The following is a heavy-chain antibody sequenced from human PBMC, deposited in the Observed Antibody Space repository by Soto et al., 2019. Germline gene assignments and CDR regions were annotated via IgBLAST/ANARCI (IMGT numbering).Heavy chain of an antibody. CDR3: AKDGHYYDSSGYYYYYYGMDV. CDR2: ISGSGGST. V-gene: IGHV3-23*01. CDR1: VFTFSSYA. D-gene: IGHD3-22*01. J-gene: IGHJ6*01. Sequence: PVGSLRLSCASSVFTFSSYAMSCVRHAPGKWLEWVSAISGSGGSTYYADSVKGRFTISRDNSKNTLYLQMNSLRAEDTAVYYCAKDGHYYDSSGYYYYYYGMDVWGQGTTVTVSS.